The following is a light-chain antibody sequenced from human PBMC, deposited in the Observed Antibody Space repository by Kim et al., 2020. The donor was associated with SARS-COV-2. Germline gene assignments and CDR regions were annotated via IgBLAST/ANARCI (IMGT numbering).Light chain of an antibody. J-gene: IGLJ1*01. Sequence: SYELTQPHSVSVSPGQTASITCSGDQLGDKYACWYQQKPGQSPVLVIYQDTKRPSGIPERFSGSNSGNTATLTISGTQAMDEADYYCQAWDSSAHVFGTG. CDR2: QDT. V-gene: IGLV3-1*01. CDR1: QLGDKY. CDR3: QAWDSSAHV.